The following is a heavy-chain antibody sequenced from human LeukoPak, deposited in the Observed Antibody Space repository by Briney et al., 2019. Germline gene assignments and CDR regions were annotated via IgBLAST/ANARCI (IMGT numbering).Heavy chain of an antibody. CDR3: ARHGAGEPRRGDALDI. Sequence: SETLSLTCTVSGGSISSYYWSWIRQPPGKGLEWIGYIYYSGSTNYNPSLKSRVTISVDTSKNQFSLKLSSVTAADTAVYYCARHGAGEPRRGDALDIWGQGTMVTVSS. D-gene: IGHD1-14*01. J-gene: IGHJ3*02. V-gene: IGHV4-59*08. CDR1: GGSISSYY. CDR2: IYYSGST.